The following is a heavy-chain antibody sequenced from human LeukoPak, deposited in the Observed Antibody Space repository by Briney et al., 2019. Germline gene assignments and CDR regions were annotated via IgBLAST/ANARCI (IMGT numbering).Heavy chain of an antibody. J-gene: IGHJ4*02. CDR1: GGSISSGGYS. Sequence: SETLSLTCTVSGGSISSGGYSWSWIRQHPGTGLEWIGYIYNSGSTYYNPSLKSRVTISVDTSKNQLSLKLSSVTAADTAVYYCAGGGGSGSADSWGQGTLVTVSS. CDR2: IYNSGST. D-gene: IGHD3-16*01. CDR3: AGGGGSGSADS. V-gene: IGHV4-31*03.